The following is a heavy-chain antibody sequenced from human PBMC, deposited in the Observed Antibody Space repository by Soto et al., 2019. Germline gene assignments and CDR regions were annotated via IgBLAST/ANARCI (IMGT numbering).Heavy chain of an antibody. D-gene: IGHD6-13*01. J-gene: IGHJ4*02. CDR2: IYHTGPT. CDR1: GGSISSSNL. Sequence: VQLQESGPGLVKPSGTLSLTCAVSGGSISSSNLWTWVRQPPGKGLEWIGEIYHTGPTNYNPSLKSPVTISVDKSKNHFSLKPSSVTAADTAIYYCARSPLSTSAGGIDYWGQGLLVTVSS. V-gene: IGHV4-4*02. CDR3: ARSPLSTSAGGIDY.